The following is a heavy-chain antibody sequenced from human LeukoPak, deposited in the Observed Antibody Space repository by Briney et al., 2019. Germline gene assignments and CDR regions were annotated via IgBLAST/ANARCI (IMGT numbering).Heavy chain of an antibody. D-gene: IGHD3-3*01. CDR2: ISSSSSYI. CDR3: ARESLEWLLDWNWFDP. CDR1: GFTFSSYS. Sequence: GGSLRLSCAASGFTFSSYSMNWVRQAPGKGLEWVSSISSSSSYIYYADSVKGRFTISRDNAKNSLYLQMNSLRAEDTAVYYCARESLEWLLDWNWFDPWGQGTLVTVSS. J-gene: IGHJ5*02. V-gene: IGHV3-21*01.